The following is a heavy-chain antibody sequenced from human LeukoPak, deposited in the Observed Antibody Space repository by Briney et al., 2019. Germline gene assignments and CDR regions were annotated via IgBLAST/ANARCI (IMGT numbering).Heavy chain of an antibody. D-gene: IGHD6-13*01. CDR2: INPNSGDT. Sequence: ASVKVSCKVSGYTFTGYYMHWVRQAPGQGLEWTGWINPNSGDTKSAQNFQGRVTMTRDTSISTAYMELSSLRSDDTAVYYCASFAAADYFDYWGQGTVVTVSS. CDR3: ASFAAADYFDY. CDR1: GYTFTGYY. V-gene: IGHV1-2*02. J-gene: IGHJ4*02.